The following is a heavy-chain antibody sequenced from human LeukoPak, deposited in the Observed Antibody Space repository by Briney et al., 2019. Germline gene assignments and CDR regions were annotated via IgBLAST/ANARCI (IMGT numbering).Heavy chain of an antibody. CDR3: TTASSGYYRYGY. Sequence: AGGSLRLSCAASGFTFSNAWMSWVRQAPGKGLEWVGRIKSKTDGGTTDYAAPVKGRFTISRDDSKNTLYLQMNSLKTEDTAVYYCTTASSGYYRYGYWGQGTLVTVSS. J-gene: IGHJ4*02. V-gene: IGHV3-15*01. D-gene: IGHD3-22*01. CDR1: GFTFSNAW. CDR2: IKSKTDGGTT.